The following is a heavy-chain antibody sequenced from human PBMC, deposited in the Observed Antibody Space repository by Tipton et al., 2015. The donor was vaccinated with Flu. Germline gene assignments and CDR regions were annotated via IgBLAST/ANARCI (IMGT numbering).Heavy chain of an antibody. CDR3: ATTTYYYGSGSHDY. CDR1: GYSISSRYY. V-gene: IGHV4-38-2*02. CDR2: VYHGGTT. D-gene: IGHD3-10*01. J-gene: IGHJ4*02. Sequence: TLSLTCTVSGYSISSRYYWGWIRQPPGKGLEWIGCVYHGGTTYYNPSLKSRAAISLDTFKNQFSLKLTSVTAADTAVYYCATTTYYYGSGSHDYWGQGTLVTVSS.